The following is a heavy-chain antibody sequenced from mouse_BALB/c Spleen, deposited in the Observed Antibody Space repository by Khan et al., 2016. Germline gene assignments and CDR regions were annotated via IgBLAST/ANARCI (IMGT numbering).Heavy chain of an antibody. V-gene: IGHV3-2*02. CDR3: AKEGDYGYDSWFPY. J-gene: IGHJ3*01. D-gene: IGHD2-2*01. Sequence: EVQLQESGPGLVKPSQSLSLTCTVTGYSITSDYAWNWIRQFPGNKLEWIGYIGYSGRTSYNPSLQSRISITRDTSTNPVFLQLHSVTTEDTATYYCAKEGDYGYDSWFPYWGQGTLVTVSA. CDR1: GYSITSDYA. CDR2: IGYSGRT.